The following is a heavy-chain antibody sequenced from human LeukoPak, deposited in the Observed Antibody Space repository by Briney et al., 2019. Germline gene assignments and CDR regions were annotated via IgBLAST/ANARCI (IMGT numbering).Heavy chain of an antibody. V-gene: IGHV3-30*03. CDR3: ARVDLYASGWYGSIDY. CDR1: GFTFSSYG. J-gene: IGHJ4*02. D-gene: IGHD6-19*01. CDR2: ISYDGINK. Sequence: PGGSLRLSCAASGFTFSSYGMHWVRQAPGKGLEWVAVISYDGINKYYADSVKGRFTISRDNSKNTLYLQMDSLRTEDTAVYHCARVDLYASGWYGSIDYWGQGTLVAVSS.